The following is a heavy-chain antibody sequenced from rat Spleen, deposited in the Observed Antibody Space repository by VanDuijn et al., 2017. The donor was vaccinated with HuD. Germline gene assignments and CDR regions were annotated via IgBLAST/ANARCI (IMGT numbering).Heavy chain of an antibody. CDR1: GFTFSDYY. CDR2: ISYDGGST. Sequence: EVQLVESGGGLVQPGRSLKLSCAASGFTFSDYYMAWVRQAPTKGLEWVASISYDGGSTYYRDSVKGRFTISRDNAKSSLYLQMDSLRSEDTATYYCTTAGVYTTDYYYDYYVMDAWGQGVMVTVSS. V-gene: IGHV5-20*01. D-gene: IGHD1-6*01. J-gene: IGHJ2*01. CDR3: TTAGVYTTDYYYDYYVMDA.